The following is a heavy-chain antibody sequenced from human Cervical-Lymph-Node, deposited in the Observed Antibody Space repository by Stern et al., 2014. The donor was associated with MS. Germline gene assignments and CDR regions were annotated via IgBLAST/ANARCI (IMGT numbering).Heavy chain of an antibody. CDR2: CNLGVHP. CDR3: ARKGRQWEPQFSFDV. V-gene: IGHV4-34*01. D-gene: IGHD1-26*01. J-gene: IGHJ3*01. CDR1: GGSFSGYY. Sequence: QVQLQQWGAGLLKPSEALSLTCGVSGGSFSGYYWSWFRQTPVKGLEWLGECNLGVHPTQTPSLKSRVTISVDSPKKQFSLRLTLVTAADTAVYYCARKGRQWEPQFSFDVWGQGTVVTVSS.